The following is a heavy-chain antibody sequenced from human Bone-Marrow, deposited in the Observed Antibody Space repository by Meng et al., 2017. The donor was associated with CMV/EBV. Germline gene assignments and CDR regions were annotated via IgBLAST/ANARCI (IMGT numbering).Heavy chain of an antibody. CDR3: AKALDFWSGYDLDY. Sequence: ASGFPFSSFGMHWVRQAPGKGLEWVAVICYDGSNKYYADSVKGRFTISRDNSKNTLYLQMNSLRAEDTAVYYCAKALDFWSGYDLDYWGQGTLVTVSS. J-gene: IGHJ4*02. CDR1: GFPFSSFG. V-gene: IGHV3-33*06. CDR2: ICYDGSNK. D-gene: IGHD3-3*01.